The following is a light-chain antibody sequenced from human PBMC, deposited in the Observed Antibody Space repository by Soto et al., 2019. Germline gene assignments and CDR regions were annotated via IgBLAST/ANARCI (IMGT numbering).Light chain of an antibody. V-gene: IGLV2-14*01. CDR2: EVS. J-gene: IGLJ2*01. CDR1: NSDIGGFPY. CDR3: TSYTVSTTVV. Sequence: QSALTQPASVSGSPGQSITISCTGTNSDIGGFPYVSWYQQHPGKAPKLMIYEVSNRPSGVSNRFSGSKSGNTASLTISGLQAEDEDDYYCTSYTVSTTVVFGGGTKLTVL.